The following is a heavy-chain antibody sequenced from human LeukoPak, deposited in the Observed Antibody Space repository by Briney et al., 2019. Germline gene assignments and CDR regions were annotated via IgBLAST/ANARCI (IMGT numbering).Heavy chain of an antibody. CDR1: GYTFTSYD. D-gene: IGHD2-8*01. CDR3: ARAGGTNGVDDYMDV. Sequence: ASVKVSCKASGYTFTSYDINWVRQATGQGLEWMGWMNPNSGNTGCAQKFQGRVTMTRNTSISTAYMELSSLRSEDTAVYYCARAGGTNGVDDYMDVWGKGTTVTVSS. V-gene: IGHV1-8*01. CDR2: MNPNSGNT. J-gene: IGHJ6*03.